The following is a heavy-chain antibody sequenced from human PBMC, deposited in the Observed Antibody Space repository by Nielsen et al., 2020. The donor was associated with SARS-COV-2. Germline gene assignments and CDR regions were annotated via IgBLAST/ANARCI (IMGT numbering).Heavy chain of an antibody. D-gene: IGHD3-10*01. J-gene: IGHJ6*02. CDR2: ISSSGSTI. CDR3: ARVRGIGVRGVIITNYYYYYGMDV. V-gene: IGHV3-11*01. CDR1: GFTFSEYY. Sequence: GESLKISCAASGFTFSEYYMSWIRQAPGKGLEWVSYISSSGSTIYYADSVKGRFTISRDNAKNSLYLQMNSLRAEDTAVYYCARVRGIGVRGVIITNYYYYYGMDVWGQGTTVTVSS.